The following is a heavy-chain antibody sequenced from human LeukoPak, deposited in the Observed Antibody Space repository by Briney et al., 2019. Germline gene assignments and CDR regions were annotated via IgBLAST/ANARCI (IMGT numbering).Heavy chain of an antibody. CDR1: GFTFSSYA. J-gene: IGHJ4*02. CDR2: ILYDGSNK. CDR3: ARDLGYYDSSGYCSY. V-gene: IGHV3-30-3*01. D-gene: IGHD3-22*01. Sequence: GGSLRLSCAASGFTFSSYAMHWVRQAPVKGLEWVAVILYDGSNKYYADSVKGRFTISRDNSKNKLYLQMNSLRAEDTAVYYCARDLGYYDSSGYCSYWGQGTLVTVSS.